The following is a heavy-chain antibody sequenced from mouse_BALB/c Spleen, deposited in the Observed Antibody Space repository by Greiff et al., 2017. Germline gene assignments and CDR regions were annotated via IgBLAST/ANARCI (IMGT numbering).Heavy chain of an antibody. CDR3: ARSYYRYGVYAMDY. D-gene: IGHD2-14*01. V-gene: IGHV2-4-1*01. CDR1: GFSLTSYG. CDR2: IWSGGST. J-gene: IGHJ4*01. Sequence: VQLQESGPGLVQPSQSLSITCTVSGFSLTSYGVHWVRQSPGKGLEWLGVIWSGGSTDYNAAFISRLSISKDNSKSQVFFKMNSLQADDTAIYYCARSYYRYGVYAMDYWGQGTSVTVSS.